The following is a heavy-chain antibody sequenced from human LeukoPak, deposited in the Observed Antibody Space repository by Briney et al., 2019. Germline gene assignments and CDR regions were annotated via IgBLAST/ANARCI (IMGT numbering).Heavy chain of an antibody. CDR2: ISSSSSYI. J-gene: IGHJ4*02. Sequence: GGSLRLSCAASGFTFSSYSMNWVRQAPGKGLEWVSSISSSSSYIYYADSVKGRFTISRDNAKNSLYLQMNSLRAEDTAVYYCARLNYYESSGYYHFDYWGQGTLVTVSS. D-gene: IGHD3-22*01. CDR3: ARLNYYESSGYYHFDY. V-gene: IGHV3-21*01. CDR1: GFTFSSYS.